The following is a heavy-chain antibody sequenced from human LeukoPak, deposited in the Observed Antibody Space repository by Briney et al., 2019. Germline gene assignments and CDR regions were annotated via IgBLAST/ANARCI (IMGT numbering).Heavy chain of an antibody. V-gene: IGHV3-23*01. Sequence: SGGSLRLSCAASGFTFSTYAMTWVRQAPGKGLEWVSAIGGSTGSTNYADSVKGRFTISRDNSKNTLYLQMNSLRAEDTAVYYCAKDFFGDYGGFDYWGKGTLVTVSS. CDR2: IGGSTGST. J-gene: IGHJ4*02. CDR3: AKDFFGDYGGFDY. CDR1: GFTFSTYA. D-gene: IGHD4-17*01.